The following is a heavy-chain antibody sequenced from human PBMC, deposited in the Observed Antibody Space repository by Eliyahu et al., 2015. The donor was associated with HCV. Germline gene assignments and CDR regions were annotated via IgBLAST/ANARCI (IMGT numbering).Heavy chain of an antibody. CDR2: GEWVHTVPVSF. CDR3: ARERAEGSGLAFDI. V-gene: IGHV4-4*07. J-gene: IGHJ3*02. D-gene: IGHD3-10*01. CDR1: GGSISNSD. Sequence: QVQLQESGPGLVKPSETLSLTCSVSGGSISNSDWNWIRQPPGKGLEWIGGGEWVHTVPVSFASTPPLKNRVTMSLDASKNFFSLKLRSVTATDTAVYYCARERAEGSGLAFDIWGQGMMVTVSS.